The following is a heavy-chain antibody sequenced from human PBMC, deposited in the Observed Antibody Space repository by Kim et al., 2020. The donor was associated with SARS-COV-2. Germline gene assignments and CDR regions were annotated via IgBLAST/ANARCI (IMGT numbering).Heavy chain of an antibody. CDR1: GFSFGDFA. J-gene: IGHJ6*02. CDR2: INWNSREI. V-gene: IGHV3-9*01. CDR3: AKDRGRLVHYYGMDA. Sequence: GGSLRLSCATSGFSFGDFALHWVRQAPGKGLEWVAGINWNSREIAYADSVKGRVTISRDDATKSLYLDMKSLGPEDTALYYCAKDRGRLVHYYGMDAWG. D-gene: IGHD6-19*01.